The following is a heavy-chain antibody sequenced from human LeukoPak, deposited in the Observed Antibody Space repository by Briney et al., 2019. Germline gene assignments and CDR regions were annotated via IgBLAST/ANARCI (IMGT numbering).Heavy chain of an antibody. D-gene: IGHD2-2*03. CDR2: IYTSGNT. V-gene: IGHV4-4*07. CDR1: GGSISSYY. Sequence: IPSETLSLTCTVSGGSISSYYWSWIRQPAGKGLEWIGRIYTSGNTNYNPSLKSRVTMSVDTSKNQFSLKLSSVTAADTAVYYCARMDIVVVPAAHRDYWGQGTLVTVSS. CDR3: ARMDIVVVPAAHRDY. J-gene: IGHJ4*02.